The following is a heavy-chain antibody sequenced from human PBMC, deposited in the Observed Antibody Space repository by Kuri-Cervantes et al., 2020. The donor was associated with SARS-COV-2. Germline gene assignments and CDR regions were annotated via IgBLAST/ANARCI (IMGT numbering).Heavy chain of an antibody. V-gene: IGHV1-69*05. D-gene: IGHD2-2*01. J-gene: IGHJ4*02. CDR1: GGTFSSYA. CDR3: ARVASDCSSASCSAY. CDR2: IIPIFGTA. Sequence: SVKVSCKASGGTFSSYAISWVRQAPGQGLEWMGGIIPIFGTANYAQKFQGRVTITTDESTSTAYMELSSLRSEDTAVYYCARVASDCSSASCSAYWGQGTLVTVSS.